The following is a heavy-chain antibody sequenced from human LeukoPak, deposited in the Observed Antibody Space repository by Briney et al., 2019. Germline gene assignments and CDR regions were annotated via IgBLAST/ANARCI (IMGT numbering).Heavy chain of an antibody. CDR1: GYTFTGYY. CDR2: INPNSGGT. CDR3: ALATSYYYYMDV. J-gene: IGHJ6*03. Sequence: ASVKVSFKSSGYTFTGYYMHWVRQGPGQGLEWMGRINPNSGGTNYAQKFQGRVTMTRDTSISTSYMELSRLRSDDTAVYYCALATSYYYYMDVWGKGTTVTVSS. V-gene: IGHV1-2*06.